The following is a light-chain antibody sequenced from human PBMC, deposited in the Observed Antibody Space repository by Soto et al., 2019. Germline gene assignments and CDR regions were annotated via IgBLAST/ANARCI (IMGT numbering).Light chain of an antibody. CDR3: CSYASSGTFVL. CDR1: SSDVATFNI. J-gene: IGLJ2*01. Sequence: QSALTQPASVSGSPGQSITISCSGTSSDVATFNIVSWYQQHPGKAPRLMIYEGNKRPSGISGRFSGSKSDRTASLTISGLQPEDEASYYCCSYASSGTFVLFGGGTKLTVL. V-gene: IGLV2-23*03. CDR2: EGN.